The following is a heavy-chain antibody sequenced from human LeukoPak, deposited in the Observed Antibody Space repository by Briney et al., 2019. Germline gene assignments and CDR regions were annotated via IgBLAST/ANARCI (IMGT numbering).Heavy chain of an antibody. CDR1: GFTFSSYA. Sequence: QAGGSLRLSCTASGFTFSSYAMSWVRQAPGKGLEWVSAISGSGGSTYYADSVKGRFTISRDNAKNSLYLQMNSLRAEDTAVYHCARDLYCSSTSCSDWGQGTLVTVSS. J-gene: IGHJ4*02. V-gene: IGHV3-23*01. D-gene: IGHD2-2*01. CDR2: ISGSGGST. CDR3: ARDLYCSSTSCSD.